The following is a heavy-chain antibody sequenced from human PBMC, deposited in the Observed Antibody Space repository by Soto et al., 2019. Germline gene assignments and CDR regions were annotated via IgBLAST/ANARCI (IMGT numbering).Heavy chain of an antibody. Sequence: GASVKVSCKTSGYTFTGHYIHWVRQAPQQGPEWMGEIGPESGATRYAQKFRGRVTMTMDTSITTVYMKLKNLSPDDTAVYYCGRGRSGQIVIFYWGQGTPVTVSS. CDR3: GRGRSGQIVIFY. CDR1: GYTFTGHY. J-gene: IGHJ4*02. V-gene: IGHV1-2*02. CDR2: IGPESGAT. D-gene: IGHD3-3*02.